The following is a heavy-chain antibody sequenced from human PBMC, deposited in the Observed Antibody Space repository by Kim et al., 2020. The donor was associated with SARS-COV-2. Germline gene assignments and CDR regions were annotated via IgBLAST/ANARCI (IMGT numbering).Heavy chain of an antibody. V-gene: IGHV3-64D*09. D-gene: IGHD5-12*01. J-gene: IGHJ6*02. Sequence: SVKGRFTISRDNSKNTLYLQMSSLRAEDTAVYYCVMGGYDWELLYYGMDVWGQGTTVTVSS. CDR3: VMGGYDWELLYYGMDV.